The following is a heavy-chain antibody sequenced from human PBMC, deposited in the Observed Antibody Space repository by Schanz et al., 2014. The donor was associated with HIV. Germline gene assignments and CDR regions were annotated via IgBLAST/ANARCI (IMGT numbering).Heavy chain of an antibody. CDR2: IKLDGSEK. Sequence: EGQLVESGGGLVQPGGSLRLSCAASGFTFKTYWMSWVRQAPGKGLEWLANIKLDGSEKYYVDSVKGRFTISRDNTKNSLYLQMNSLRAEDTAVYYCAKVVRFAMVTAPYYFDSWGQGTLVTVSS. CDR3: AKVVRFAMVTAPYYFDS. V-gene: IGHV3-7*01. J-gene: IGHJ4*02. D-gene: IGHD2-15*01. CDR1: GFTFKTYW.